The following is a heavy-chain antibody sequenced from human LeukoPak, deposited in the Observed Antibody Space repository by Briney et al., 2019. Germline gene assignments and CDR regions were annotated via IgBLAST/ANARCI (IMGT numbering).Heavy chain of an antibody. CDR3: ARESNYHGSGTGWFDP. Sequence: TLSLTCAIYSESFSGYFWSWIRQPPGKGLEWIGYFYYSGSTYYNPSLKSRVTISLDTSKNQLSLKLSSVTAADTAVYYCARESNYHGSGTGWFDPWGQGTLVTVSS. CDR1: SESFSGYF. J-gene: IGHJ5*02. D-gene: IGHD3-10*01. CDR2: FYYSGST. V-gene: IGHV4-30-4*07.